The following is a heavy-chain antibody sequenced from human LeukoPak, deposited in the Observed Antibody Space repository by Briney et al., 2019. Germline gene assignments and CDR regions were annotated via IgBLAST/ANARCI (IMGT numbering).Heavy chain of an antibody. CDR2: LYYSGNT. Sequence: PSETLSLTCTVSVGSISSSSFYWGWIRQPPGKVLEWIGSLYYSGNTYYDPSLKSRVTISVDTSKNQLSLKLNSVPAADTAVYYCARDFRHCSSTSCYGIWFDPWGQGTLVTVSS. CDR1: VGSISSSSFY. V-gene: IGHV4-39*07. D-gene: IGHD2-2*01. CDR3: ARDFRHCSSTSCYGIWFDP. J-gene: IGHJ5*02.